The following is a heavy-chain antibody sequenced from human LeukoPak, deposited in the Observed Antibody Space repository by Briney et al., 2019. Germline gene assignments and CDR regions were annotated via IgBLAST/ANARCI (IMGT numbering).Heavy chain of an antibody. CDR2: ISYDGSNK. J-gene: IGHJ6*03. Sequence: HPGGSLRLSCAASGFTFSSYAMSWVRQAPGKGLEWVAVISYDGSNKYYADSVKGRFTISRDNSKNTLYLQMNSLRAEDTAVYYCARGKGQLYYYYMDVWGKGTTVTVSS. CDR3: ARGKGQLYYYYMDV. D-gene: IGHD2-2*01. V-gene: IGHV3-30-3*01. CDR1: GFTFSSYA.